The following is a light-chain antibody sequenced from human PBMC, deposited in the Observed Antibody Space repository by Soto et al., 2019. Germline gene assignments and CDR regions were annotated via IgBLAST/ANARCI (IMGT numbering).Light chain of an antibody. CDR3: HQYGSSPRT. CDR1: QSVSSDY. J-gene: IGKJ1*01. V-gene: IGKV3-20*01. Sequence: EIVLTQSPGTLSLSPGERATLSCRASQSVSSDYLGWYQQKPGQAPRLLVYDTSKRATGIADRFSGSGSGTDFTLTISRLEPEDFAVYYCHQYGSSPRTFGQGTKVDIK. CDR2: DTS.